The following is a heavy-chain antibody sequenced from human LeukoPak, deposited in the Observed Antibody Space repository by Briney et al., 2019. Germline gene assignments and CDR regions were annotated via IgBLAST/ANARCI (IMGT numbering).Heavy chain of an antibody. V-gene: IGHV1-58*02. CDR1: GFTFTSSA. CDR3: AALIRVRGVIIWDY. Sequence: TSVKVSCKASGFTFTSSAMQWVRQARGQRLEWIGWIVVGSGNTNYAQKFQERVTITRDMSTSTAYMELSSLRSEDTAVHYCAALIRVRGVIIWDYWGQGTLVTVSS. D-gene: IGHD3-10*01. CDR2: IVVGSGNT. J-gene: IGHJ4*02.